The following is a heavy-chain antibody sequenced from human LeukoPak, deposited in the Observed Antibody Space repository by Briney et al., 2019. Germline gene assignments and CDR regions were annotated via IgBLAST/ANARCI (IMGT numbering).Heavy chain of an antibody. Sequence: GRSLRLSCAASGFTFSSYGMHWVRQAPGKGLEWVAVIWYDGSNKYYADSVKGRFTISRDNSKNTLYPQMNSLRAEDTAVYYCAKGALAAAGSIDYWGQGTLVTVSS. J-gene: IGHJ4*02. CDR3: AKGALAAAGSIDY. CDR2: IWYDGSNK. D-gene: IGHD6-13*01. V-gene: IGHV3-33*06. CDR1: GFTFSSYG.